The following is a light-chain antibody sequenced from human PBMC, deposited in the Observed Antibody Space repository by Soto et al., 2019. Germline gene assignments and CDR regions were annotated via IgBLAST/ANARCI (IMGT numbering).Light chain of an antibody. J-gene: IGLJ1*01. CDR1: SSDVGGYNY. CDR2: EVS. V-gene: IGLV2-14*01. CDR3: SSFSSSRAYV. Sequence: QSVLTQPASVSGSPGQSTTISCTGTSSDVGGYNYVSWYQQHPGKAPKLIIHEVSNRPSGVSYRFSGSKSDNTASLTISGLQPEDEADYYCSSFSSSRAYVFGTGTKVTVL.